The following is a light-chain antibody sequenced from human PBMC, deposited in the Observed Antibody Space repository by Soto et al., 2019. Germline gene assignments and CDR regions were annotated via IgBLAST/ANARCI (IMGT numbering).Light chain of an antibody. V-gene: IGLV1-47*01. CDR1: SSNIGSIY. CDR3: AAWDDSLSGRVV. Sequence: QSVLTQPPSASGAPGQRVTISCSGSSSNIGSIYVYWYQQLPGTAPKLLIFRNDQRPSGVPDRFSGSKSGTSASLTISGLRSEDEASYYCAAWDDSLSGRVVFGAGTKLTVL. J-gene: IGLJ2*01. CDR2: RND.